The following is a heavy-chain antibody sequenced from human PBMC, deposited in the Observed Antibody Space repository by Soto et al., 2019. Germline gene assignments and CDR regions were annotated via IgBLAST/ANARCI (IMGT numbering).Heavy chain of an antibody. CDR3: ATNYGSGYRAFDY. D-gene: IGHD3-10*01. CDR1: GDTFSFYS. V-gene: IGHV1-69*02. Sequence: QVQLVQSGAEVQKPGSSVKVSCKASGDTFSFYSINWVRQAPGLGLEWMGRINPILSVSNYAQKFQGRVTITADKAKSTAYMELSSLRSEDTAMYYGATNYGSGYRAFDYWGQGALVTVSS. J-gene: IGHJ4*02. CDR2: INPILSVS.